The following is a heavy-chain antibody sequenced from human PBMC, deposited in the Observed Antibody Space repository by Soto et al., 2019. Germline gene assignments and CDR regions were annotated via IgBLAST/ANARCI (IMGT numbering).Heavy chain of an antibody. D-gene: IGHD1-1*01. CDR2: INPNSGGT. CDR1: GYTFTGYY. V-gene: IGHV1-2*04. CDR3: ARAQRTGTTVYYYGMDV. J-gene: IGHJ6*02. Sequence: ASVKVSCKASGYTFTGYYMHWVRQAPGQGLEWMGWINPNSGGTNYAQKFQGWVTMTRDTSISTACMELSRLRSDDTAVYYCARAQRTGTTVYYYGMDVWGQGTTVTVSS.